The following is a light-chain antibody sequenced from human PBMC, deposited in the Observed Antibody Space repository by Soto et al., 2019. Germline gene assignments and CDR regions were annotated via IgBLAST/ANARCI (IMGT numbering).Light chain of an antibody. CDR2: DAS. CDR3: QQYHTDGT. J-gene: IGKJ1*01. Sequence: DIQMTQPPSTLSASGGDRLTMTCRASQSISRWLAWYQQKPGKAPKVLIWDASSLQRGVPSRFSGSGSGTEFTLTISSLQPDDFATYYCQQYHTDGTFGQGTKVDIK. CDR1: QSISRW. V-gene: IGKV1-5*01.